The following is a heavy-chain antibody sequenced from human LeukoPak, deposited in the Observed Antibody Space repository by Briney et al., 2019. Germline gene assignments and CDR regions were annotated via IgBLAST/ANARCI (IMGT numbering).Heavy chain of an antibody. CDR3: ARLYSLTADY. D-gene: IGHD2-8*01. CDR2: IAPSDSYT. Sequence: GESLKISCRVSGYSFPSYWITWVRQMPGKGLEWMGRIAPSDSYTNYSPSFEGHVAFSVDKSISTAYLQWSSLKASDTAMYYCARLYSLTADYWGQGTLVTVSS. J-gene: IGHJ4*02. V-gene: IGHV5-10-1*01. CDR1: GYSFPSYW.